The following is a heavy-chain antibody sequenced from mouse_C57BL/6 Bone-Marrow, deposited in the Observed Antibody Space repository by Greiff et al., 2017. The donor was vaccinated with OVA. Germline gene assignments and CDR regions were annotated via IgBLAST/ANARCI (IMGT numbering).Heavy chain of an antibody. CDR2: INPNNGGT. D-gene: IGHD1-1*01. Sequence: EVHLVESGPELVKPGASVKIPCKASGYTFTDYNMDWVKQSHGKSLEWIGDINPNNGGTIYNQKFKGKATLTVDKSSGTAYMELRSLTSEDTAVYYCARSEYYGSSLFAYWGQGTLVTVSA. CDR3: ARSEYYGSSLFAY. CDR1: GYTFTDYN. J-gene: IGHJ3*01. V-gene: IGHV1-18*01.